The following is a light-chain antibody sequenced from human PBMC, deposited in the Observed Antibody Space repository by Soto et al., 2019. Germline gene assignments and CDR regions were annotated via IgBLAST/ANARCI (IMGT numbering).Light chain of an antibody. CDR1: QSISSY. CDR2: AAS. Sequence: DIQMTQSPSSLSASVGDRVTITCRASQSISSYLNWYQQKPGKAPKLLIYAASSLQSGVPSRFSGSGSGTDFTLTISSLQPEDFATYYCQQSYSTHFTFGPGTKLDIK. J-gene: IGKJ3*01. V-gene: IGKV1-39*01. CDR3: QQSYSTHFT.